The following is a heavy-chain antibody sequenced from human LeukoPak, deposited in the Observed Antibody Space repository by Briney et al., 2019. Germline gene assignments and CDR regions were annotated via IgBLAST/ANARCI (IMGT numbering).Heavy chain of an antibody. CDR1: VYTVIRYA. Sequence: ASVKVSCKASVYTVIRYAMHWVRQAPGKRREGMGWINTCNGNTQYSQKFQGRVTITRDTSANTTYMELTSLTSEDTAVYYCAREYYDILTGYPQGMDVWGKGTTVTVSS. V-gene: IGHV1-3*04. CDR2: INTCNGNT. CDR3: AREYYDILTGYPQGMDV. D-gene: IGHD3-9*01. J-gene: IGHJ6*04.